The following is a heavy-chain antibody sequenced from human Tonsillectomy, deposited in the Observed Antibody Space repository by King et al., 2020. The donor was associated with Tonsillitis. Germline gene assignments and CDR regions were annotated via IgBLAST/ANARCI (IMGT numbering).Heavy chain of an antibody. D-gene: IGHD2-21*02. CDR1: GFTFSSYW. CDR2: IKHDGSDK. CDR3: ARGGEGGVTARPLDY. V-gene: IGHV3-7*03. Sequence: VQLVESGGGLVQPGGSLRLSCAASGFTFSSYWMSWVRQAPGKGLEWVANIKHDGSDKYYVDSVKGRFTISRDNAKNSLYLQMNSLRAEDTAVYYCARGGEGGVTARPLDYWGQGTLVTVSS. J-gene: IGHJ4*02.